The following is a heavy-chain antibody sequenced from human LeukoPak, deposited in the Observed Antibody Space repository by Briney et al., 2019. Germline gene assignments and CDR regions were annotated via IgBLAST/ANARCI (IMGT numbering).Heavy chain of an antibody. D-gene: IGHD3-3*01. V-gene: IGHV1-3*01. CDR2: INASNGNT. Sequence: ASVKVSCKASGYTFTSYAMHWVRQAPGQRLEWMGWINASNGNTKYSQKFQGRVTMTRDNSINTAYMDLTNLRSEDTAVYYCARGQSGRRFLADYWGQGTLVTVSS. J-gene: IGHJ4*02. CDR3: ARGQSGRRFLADY. CDR1: GYTFTSYA.